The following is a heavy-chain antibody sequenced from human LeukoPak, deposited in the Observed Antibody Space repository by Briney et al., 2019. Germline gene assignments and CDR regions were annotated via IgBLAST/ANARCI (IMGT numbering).Heavy chain of an antibody. V-gene: IGHV3-30*02. J-gene: IGHJ4*02. CDR1: GFTFSSYG. D-gene: IGHD6-13*01. Sequence: GGSLRLSCAASGFTFSSYGMHWVRQAPGKGLEWVAFIRYDGSNKYYADSVKGRFTISRDNSKNTLYLQMNSLRAEDTAVYYCARAIIAAAGHFDYWGQGTLVTVSS. CDR3: ARAIIAAAGHFDY. CDR2: IRYDGSNK.